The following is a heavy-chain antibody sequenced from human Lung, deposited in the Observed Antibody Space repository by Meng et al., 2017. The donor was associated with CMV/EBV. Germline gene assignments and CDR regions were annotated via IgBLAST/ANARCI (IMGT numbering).Heavy chain of an antibody. J-gene: IGHJ4*02. D-gene: IGHD1-26*01. V-gene: IGHV3-30*04. CDR2: ISYDGSNK. CDR3: ARTSGSYFH. CDR1: GFTFSSYA. Sequence: GESXKISCAASGFTFSSYAMHWVRQAPGKGLEWVAVISYDGSNKYYADSVKGRFTISRDNSKNTLYLQMNSLRAEDTAVYYCARTSGSYFHWGQGTLVTVSS.